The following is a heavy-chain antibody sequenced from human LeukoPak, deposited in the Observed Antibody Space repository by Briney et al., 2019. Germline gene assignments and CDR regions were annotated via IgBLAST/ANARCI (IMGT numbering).Heavy chain of an antibody. CDR2: IIPIFGTA. Sequence: SVKVSCKASGGTFSSYTISWVRQAPGQGLEWMGGIIPIFGTANYAQKFQGRVTITADESTSTAYMELSSLRSEDTAVYYCARERGEWLRLGEAFDIWGQGTMVTVSS. CDR3: ARERGEWLRLGEAFDI. CDR1: GGTFSSYT. D-gene: IGHD5-12*01. V-gene: IGHV1-69*13. J-gene: IGHJ3*02.